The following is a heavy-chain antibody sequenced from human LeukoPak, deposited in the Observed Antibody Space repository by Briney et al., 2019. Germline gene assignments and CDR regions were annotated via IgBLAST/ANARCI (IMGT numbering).Heavy chain of an antibody. Sequence: PGRSLRLSCAASGFTFDDYAMHWVRQAPGKGLEWVSGISWNSGSIGYADSVKGRFTISRDNAKNSLYLQMNSLRAEDTAVYYRARDRGAFDIWGQGTMVTVSS. V-gene: IGHV3-9*01. J-gene: IGHJ3*02. D-gene: IGHD3-10*01. CDR1: GFTFDDYA. CDR2: ISWNSGSI. CDR3: ARDRGAFDI.